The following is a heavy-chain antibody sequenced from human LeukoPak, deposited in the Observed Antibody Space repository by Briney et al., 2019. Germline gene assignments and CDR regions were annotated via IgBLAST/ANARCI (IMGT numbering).Heavy chain of an antibody. Sequence: NPSETLSLTCAVYGGSFSGYYWSWLRQPPGKGLEWIGEINHSGSTNYNPSLKSRVTISVDTSKNQFSLKLSSVTAADTAVYYCATSRIGYCSGGSCYGNYYYYYGMDVWGQGTTVTVSS. D-gene: IGHD2-15*01. CDR3: ATSRIGYCSGGSCYGNYYYYYGMDV. J-gene: IGHJ6*02. CDR1: GGSFSGYY. CDR2: INHSGST. V-gene: IGHV4-34*01.